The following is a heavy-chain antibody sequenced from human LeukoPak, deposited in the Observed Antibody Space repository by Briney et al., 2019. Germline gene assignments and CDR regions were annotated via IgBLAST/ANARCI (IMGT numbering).Heavy chain of an antibody. V-gene: IGHV1-18*04. J-gene: IGHJ4*02. CDR3: ARGPSRIPTDVDY. D-gene: IGHD2-15*01. CDR1: GYTFTGYY. CDR2: IRTYNGNT. Sequence: ASVKVSCKASGYTFTGYYMHWVRQAPGQGLEWMGWIRTYNGNTNYAQNLQGRVTMTTDTSTTTAYMELRSLRSDDTAVYYCARGPSRIPTDVDYWGQGTLVTVSS.